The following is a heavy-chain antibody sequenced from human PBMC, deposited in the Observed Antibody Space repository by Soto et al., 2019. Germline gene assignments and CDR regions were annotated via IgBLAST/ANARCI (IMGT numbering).Heavy chain of an antibody. J-gene: IGHJ4*02. CDR1: GFNFKKFA. CDR3: AKADGEQWLVPHLDN. CDR2: ISCCGGST. Sequence: EVHLLESGGGVVQPGGSLRLSCVASGFNFKKFAMAWVRQAPGEGLEWVSGISCCGGSTSYADSVKGRFSIARDDSKNTLSLQMNSLRVKDTAQYYCAKADGEQWLVPHLDNWGQGTLVTVS. V-gene: IGHV3-23*01. D-gene: IGHD6-19*01.